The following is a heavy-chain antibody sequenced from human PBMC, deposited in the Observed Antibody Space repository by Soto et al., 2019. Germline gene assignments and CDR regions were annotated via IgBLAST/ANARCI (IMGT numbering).Heavy chain of an antibody. J-gene: IGHJ4*02. CDR1: GGTFSSYA. CDR3: ARDGGGATFDY. CDR2: IIPLFGTT. V-gene: IGHV1-69*12. Sequence: QVQLVQSGAEVRKPGSSVKVSCEASGGTFSSYALNWMRQAPGQGLGWMGGIIPLFGTTTYAEKFQRRVTITAAEAPRPAFLELSSLTSEDTAMYYCARDGGGATFDYCCQGTLVTVSS. D-gene: IGHD1-26*01.